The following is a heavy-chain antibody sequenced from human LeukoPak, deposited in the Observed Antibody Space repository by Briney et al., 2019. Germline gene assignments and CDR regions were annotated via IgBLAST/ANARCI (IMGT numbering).Heavy chain of an antibody. CDR2: IKQDGSEK. V-gene: IGHV3-7*05. CDR1: GFTFSSYW. J-gene: IGHJ4*02. Sequence: GGSLRLSCAASGFTFSSYWMSWVRQAPGKGLEWVANIKQDGSEKYYVDSVKGRFTISRDNAKNSLYLQMNSLRAEDTAVYYCARDNLHYYDSSGYYGSYWGRGTLVTVSS. D-gene: IGHD3-22*01. CDR3: ARDNLHYYDSSGYYGSY.